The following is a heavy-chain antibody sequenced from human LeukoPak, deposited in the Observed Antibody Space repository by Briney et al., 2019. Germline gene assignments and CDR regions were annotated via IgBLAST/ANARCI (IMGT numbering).Heavy chain of an antibody. CDR3: ARDLYCSSTSCYVSYYYSYYGMDV. CDR1: GFTFSSYS. V-gene: IGHV3-21*01. CDR2: ISSSSSYI. Sequence: GGSLRLSCAASGFTFSSYSMHWVRQAPGKGLEWVSSISSSSSYIYYADSVKGRFTISRDNAKNSLYLQMNSLRAEDTAVYYCARDLYCSSTSCYVSYYYSYYGMDVWGKGTTVTVSS. D-gene: IGHD2-2*01. J-gene: IGHJ6*04.